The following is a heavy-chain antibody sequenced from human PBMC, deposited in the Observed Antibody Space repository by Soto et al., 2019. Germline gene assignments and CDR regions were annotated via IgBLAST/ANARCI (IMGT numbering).Heavy chain of an antibody. CDR3: AQGSCSGADCYPNPYLDY. J-gene: IGHJ4*02. CDR2: IYWDDDK. D-gene: IGHD2-15*01. Sequence: QITLKESGPTLVKPTQTLTLTCTFSGFSLSTTEEGVGWIRQPPGKALEWLALIYWDDDKRYRPSLKTRLTITKDTPKNQVVLTMPNVDSEDTATYCCAQGSCSGADCYPNPYLDYWGQGILVTVSS. CDR1: GFSLSTTEEG. V-gene: IGHV2-5*02.